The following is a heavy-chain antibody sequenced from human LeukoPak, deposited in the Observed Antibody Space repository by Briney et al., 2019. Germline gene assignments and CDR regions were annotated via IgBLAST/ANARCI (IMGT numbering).Heavy chain of an antibody. CDR1: GITFSSFG. J-gene: IGHJ5*02. CDR3: ARAGPPAFDP. V-gene: IGHV3-33*01. CDR2: IWYDGSNK. Sequence: HPGGSLRLSCAAPGITFSSFGMHWLRQAPGKGLEWVAFIWYDGSNKYYADSVKGRFTISRDNSKNTLYLQMNSLRAEDTAVYYCARAGPPAFDPWGQGTLVTVSS.